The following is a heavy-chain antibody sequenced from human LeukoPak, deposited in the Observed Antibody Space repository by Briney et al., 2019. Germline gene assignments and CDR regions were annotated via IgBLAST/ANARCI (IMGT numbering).Heavy chain of an antibody. Sequence: GSLLLSCAASGFTFTDYYMTWIRPAPGKGLEWVSYITSSGSYTNYADSVKGRFTISRDNANNSLYLQMNSLRAEDTAVYYCARYPVGNYDSGFDYWGQGSLVIVSS. V-gene: IGHV3-11*06. D-gene: IGHD5-12*01. CDR3: ARYPVGNYDSGFDY. J-gene: IGHJ4*02. CDR1: GFTFTDYY. CDR2: ITSSGSYT.